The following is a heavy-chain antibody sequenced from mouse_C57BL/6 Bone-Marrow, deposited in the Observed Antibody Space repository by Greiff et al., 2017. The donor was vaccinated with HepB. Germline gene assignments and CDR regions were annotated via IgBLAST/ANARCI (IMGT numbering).Heavy chain of an antibody. V-gene: IGHV3-6*01. CDR2: ISYDGSN. J-gene: IGHJ3*01. D-gene: IGHD1-1*01. CDR3: ARGAAVVAKGFAY. CDR1: GYSITSGYY. Sequence: DVKLQESGPGLVKPSQSLSLTCSVTGYSITSGYYWNWIRQFPGNKLEWMGYISYDGSNNYNPSLKNRISITRDTSKNQFFLKLNSVTTEDTATYYCARGAAVVAKGFAYWGQGTLVTVSA.